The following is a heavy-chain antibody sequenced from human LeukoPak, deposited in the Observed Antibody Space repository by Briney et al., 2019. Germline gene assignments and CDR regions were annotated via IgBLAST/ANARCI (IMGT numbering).Heavy chain of an antibody. CDR2: IYPGDSDT. J-gene: IGHJ6*03. Sequence: GESLKISCKGSGYSFTSYWIGWVRQLPGKGLEWTGIIYPGDSDTRYSPSFQGQVTISADKSISTAYLQWSSLKASDTAMYYCARQGGTTFSYYYYYMDVWGKGTTVTVSS. V-gene: IGHV5-51*01. CDR1: GYSFTSYW. D-gene: IGHD1-7*01. CDR3: ARQGGTTFSYYYYYMDV.